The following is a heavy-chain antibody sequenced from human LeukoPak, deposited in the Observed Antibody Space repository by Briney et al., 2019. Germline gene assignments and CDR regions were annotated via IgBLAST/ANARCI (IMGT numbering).Heavy chain of an antibody. Sequence: GGSLRLSCAASGFTFSSYAMSWVRQAPGKGLEWVSAISGSGGSTYYADSVKGRFTISRDNFKNTLYLQMNSLRAEDTAVYYCAKDGGVWFGESNDYWGQGTLVTVSS. J-gene: IGHJ4*02. V-gene: IGHV3-23*01. CDR3: AKDGGVWFGESNDY. D-gene: IGHD3-10*01. CDR2: ISGSGGST. CDR1: GFTFSSYA.